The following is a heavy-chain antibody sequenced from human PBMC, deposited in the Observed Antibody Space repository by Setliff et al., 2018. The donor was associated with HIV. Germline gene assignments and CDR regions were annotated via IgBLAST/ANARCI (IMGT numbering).Heavy chain of an antibody. CDR3: ARAYGTLYNWFDP. J-gene: IGHJ5*02. D-gene: IGHD1-1*01. V-gene: IGHV4-34*01. CDR1: GGSFSGYY. Sequence: SETLSLTCAVYGGSFSGYYWSWIRQPPGKGLEWIGEINHSGSTHYNPSLKSRVTISVDTSKNQFSLKLSSVTAADTAVYYCARAYGTLYNWFDPWGQGTLVTVSS. CDR2: INHSGST.